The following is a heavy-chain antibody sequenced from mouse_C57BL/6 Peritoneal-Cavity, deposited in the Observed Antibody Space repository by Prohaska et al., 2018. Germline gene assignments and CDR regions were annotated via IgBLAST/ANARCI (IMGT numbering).Heavy chain of an antibody. V-gene: IGHV1-59*01. CDR1: AYTFTSYW. J-gene: IGHJ2*01. D-gene: IGHD1-1*01. CDR2: IDPSDSYT. Sequence: QVQLQQPGAELVRPGTPVKLSCKASAYTFTSYWMHWVKQRTGEGLEWIGVIDPSDSYTNYNQKFKGKAILTVDTSCSTAYMQLRSLTSEGSAVYYCARGSTVDYWGQGTTLTVSS. CDR3: ARGSTVDY.